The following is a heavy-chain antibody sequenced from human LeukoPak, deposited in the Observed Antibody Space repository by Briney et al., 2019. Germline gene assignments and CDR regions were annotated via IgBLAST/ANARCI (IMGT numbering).Heavy chain of an antibody. D-gene: IGHD6-13*01. Sequence: SETLSLTCAVYGGSFSGYYWSWIRQPPGKGLEWIGEINHSGSTNYNPSLKSRVTISVDTSKNQFSLKLSSVTAADTAVYYCARLGIAAAGYAFDIWGQGTMVTISS. CDR3: ARLGIAAAGYAFDI. J-gene: IGHJ3*02. V-gene: IGHV4-34*01. CDR1: GGSFSGYY. CDR2: INHSGST.